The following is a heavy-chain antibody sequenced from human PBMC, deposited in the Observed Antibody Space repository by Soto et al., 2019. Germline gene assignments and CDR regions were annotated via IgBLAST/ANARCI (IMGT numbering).Heavy chain of an antibody. J-gene: IGHJ6*02. Sequence: PSETLSLTCAVYGGSFSGYYWSWIRQPPGKGLEWIGEINHSGSTNYNPSLKSRVTISVDTSKNQFSLKLSSVTAADTAVYYCASGWGQGYDFWSGYPYGMDVWGQGTTVTVSS. D-gene: IGHD3-3*01. V-gene: IGHV4-34*01. CDR3: ASGWGQGYDFWSGYPYGMDV. CDR2: INHSGST. CDR1: GGSFSGYY.